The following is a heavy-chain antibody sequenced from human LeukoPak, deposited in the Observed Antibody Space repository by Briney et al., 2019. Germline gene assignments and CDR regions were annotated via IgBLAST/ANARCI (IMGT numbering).Heavy chain of an antibody. CDR3: ARAGTNFDY. Sequence: TGGSLRLSCAASGFTFSDYYMSWIRQAPGKGLEWVSYISSSSNYTNYADSVKGRFTISRDNAKNSLYLQMNSLRAEDTAVYYCARAGTNFDYWGQGTLVTVSS. CDR1: GFTFSDYY. CDR2: ISSSSNYT. J-gene: IGHJ4*02. V-gene: IGHV3-11*06.